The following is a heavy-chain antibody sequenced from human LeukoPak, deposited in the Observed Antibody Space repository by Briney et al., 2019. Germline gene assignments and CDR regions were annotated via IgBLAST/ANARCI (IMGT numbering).Heavy chain of an antibody. V-gene: IGHV1-8*01. CDR2: MNPNSGNT. CDR3: ARGAFIAVAGRGSPLGY. J-gene: IGHJ4*02. D-gene: IGHD6-19*01. Sequence: GASVKVSCKASGYTFTSYDINWVRQATGQGLEWMGWMNPNSGNTGYAQKFQGRVTMTRNTSISTAYMELSSLKSEDTAVYYCARGAFIAVAGRGSPLGYWGQGTLVTVSS. CDR1: GYTFTSYD.